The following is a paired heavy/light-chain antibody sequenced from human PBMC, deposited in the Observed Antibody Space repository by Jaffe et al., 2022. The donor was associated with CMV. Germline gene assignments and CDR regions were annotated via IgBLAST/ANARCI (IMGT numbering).Heavy chain of an antibody. CDR3: ARERGVSTRGCFDT. Sequence: QVHLVESGGGVVQPGRSLRLSCAASGFTFSSHGMHWVRQAPGKGLEWVAFIWYDGSKKHYADSVKGRFTISRDDSKNTLSLQMNSLRAEDTAVYYCARERGVSTRGCFDTWGRGTLVTVSS. V-gene: IGHV3-33*01. CDR2: IWYDGSKK. J-gene: IGHJ5*02. CDR1: GFTFSSHG. D-gene: IGHD1-1*01.
Light chain of an antibody. CDR1: SSNIGAGYE. V-gene: IGLV1-40*01. Sequence: QSVLTQPPSVSGAPGQRVTISCTGSSSNIGAGYEVHWYQHLPGTAPKLLIYDYSNRPSGVPDRFSGSKSGTSASLAITGLQAEDEADYYCQSYDSSLSGHVFGTGTKVTVL. CDR3: QSYDSSLSGHV. J-gene: IGLJ1*01. CDR2: DYS.